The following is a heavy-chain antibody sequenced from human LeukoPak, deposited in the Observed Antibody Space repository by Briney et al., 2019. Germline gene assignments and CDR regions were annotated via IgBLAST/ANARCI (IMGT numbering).Heavy chain of an antibody. J-gene: IGHJ1*01. CDR3: ARDAPKTRYSSSWYVQH. CDR1: GDSISSTHW. CDR2: IYHSGAS. D-gene: IGHD6-13*01. Sequence: SGTLSLTCAVSGDSISSTHWWSWVRQPPGKGLEWIAEIYHSGASNFNPSLKSRVTISVDTSKNQFSLKLSSVTAADTAVYYCARDAPKTRYSSSWYVQHWGQGTLVTVSS. V-gene: IGHV4-4*02.